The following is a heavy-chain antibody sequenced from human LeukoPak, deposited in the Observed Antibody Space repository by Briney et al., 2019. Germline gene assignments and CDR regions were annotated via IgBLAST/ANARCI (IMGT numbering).Heavy chain of an antibody. Sequence: RASVKVSCKASGYTFTSHVINWVRQAPGQGLEWMGWISAYNGNTNYAQKLQGRVTMTTDTSTRTAYMELSSLRSEDTAVYYCARVTGGRYCSTTSCYMRGWFDPWGQGTLVTVSS. CDR1: GYTFTSHV. CDR3: ARVTGGRYCSTTSCYMRGWFDP. D-gene: IGHD2-2*02. V-gene: IGHV1-18*01. J-gene: IGHJ5*02. CDR2: ISAYNGNT.